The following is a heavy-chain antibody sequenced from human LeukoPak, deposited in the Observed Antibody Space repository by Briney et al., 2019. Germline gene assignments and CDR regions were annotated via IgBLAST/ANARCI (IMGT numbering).Heavy chain of an antibody. V-gene: IGHV3-23*01. CDR1: GLAFSSYA. CDR2: ISVASNT. Sequence: GGSLRLSCAASGLAFSSYAMSWVRQAPGKGLEWVSTISVASNTFYADSVKGRFTISRDNSRNTVYLQMTSLRADDTAVYYCAKDVSSWYPDNWFDPWGQGTLVTVSS. J-gene: IGHJ5*02. CDR3: AKDVSSWYPDNWFDP. D-gene: IGHD6-13*01.